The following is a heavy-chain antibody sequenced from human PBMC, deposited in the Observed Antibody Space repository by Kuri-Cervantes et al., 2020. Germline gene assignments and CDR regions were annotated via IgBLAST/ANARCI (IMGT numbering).Heavy chain of an antibody. CDR3: ARDRAAAGPRRYFDY. J-gene: IGHJ4*02. CDR2: ISYDGSNK. D-gene: IGHD6-13*01. V-gene: IGHV3-30-3*01. Sequence: LSLTCAASGFTFSSYAMHWVRQAPGKGLEWVAVISYDGSNKYYADSVKGRFTISRDNSKNTLYLQMNSLRAEDTAVYYCARDRAAAGPRRYFDYWGQGTLVTVSS. CDR1: GFTFSSYA.